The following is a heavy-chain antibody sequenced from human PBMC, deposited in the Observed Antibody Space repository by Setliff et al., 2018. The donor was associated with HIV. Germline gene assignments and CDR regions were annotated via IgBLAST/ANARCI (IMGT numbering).Heavy chain of an antibody. CDR3: SRDVAPPVAGDLWSGDAY. Sequence: SETLSLTCTVSGGSIKSSSYYWGWIRQPPGKGLEWIGSIYYSGTTDYNPSLRSRVTISLDVSKSQFYLRLTSVTAADTAVYFCSRDVAPPVAGDLWSGDAYWGRGTLVTVSS. CDR2: IYYSGTT. CDR1: GGSIKSSSYY. J-gene: IGHJ4*02. D-gene: IGHD3-3*01. V-gene: IGHV4-39*07.